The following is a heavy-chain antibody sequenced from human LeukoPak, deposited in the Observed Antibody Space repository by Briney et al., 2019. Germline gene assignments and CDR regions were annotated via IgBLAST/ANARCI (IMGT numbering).Heavy chain of an antibody. CDR2: ISSNGGST. J-gene: IGHJ4*02. D-gene: IGHD6-13*01. V-gene: IGHV3-64*01. Sequence: GGSLRLSCAASGFTFSSYAMHWVRQAPGKGLEYVSAISSNGGSTYYANSVKGRFTISRDNSKNTLYLQMGSLRAEDMAVYYCVRQLDMRPPAYFDYWGQGTLVTVSS. CDR1: GFTFSSYA. CDR3: VRQLDMRPPAYFDY.